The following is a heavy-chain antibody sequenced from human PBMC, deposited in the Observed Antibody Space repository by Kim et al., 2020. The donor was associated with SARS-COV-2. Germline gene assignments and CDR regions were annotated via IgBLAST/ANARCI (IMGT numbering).Heavy chain of an antibody. CDR3: AKCVAGWELLNFDC. D-gene: IGHD1-26*01. CDR2: ISGSGGST. J-gene: IGHJ4*02. V-gene: IGHV3-23*01. Sequence: GGSLRLSCAASGFTFSTYAMSWVRQAPGKGLEWVSGISGSGGSTYYADSVKGRFTISRDNSKNTLYLRMNSLRVEDTAVYYCAKCVAGWELLNFDCWGQGTLVTVSS. CDR1: GFTFSTYA.